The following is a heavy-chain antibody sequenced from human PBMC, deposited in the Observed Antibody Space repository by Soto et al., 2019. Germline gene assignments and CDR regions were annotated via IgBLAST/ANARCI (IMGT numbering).Heavy chain of an antibody. CDR1: GGSISSYF. Sequence: QVQLQESGPGLVKPSETLSLTCTVSGGSISSYFWSWIRQPPGKELEWIGNIYYRGSTNFNPSLKSRVSISVDTSKNQSSLQLSSITAADTAVYYWARAGGGTISSGPMDYYYCMDVWGKGTRVTVSS. J-gene: IGHJ6*03. V-gene: IGHV4-59*01. CDR3: ARAGGGTISSGPMDYYYCMDV. D-gene: IGHD1-1*01. CDR2: IYYRGST.